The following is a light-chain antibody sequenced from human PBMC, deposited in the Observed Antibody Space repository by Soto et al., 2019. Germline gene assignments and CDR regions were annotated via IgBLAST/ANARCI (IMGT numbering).Light chain of an antibody. CDR2: GAS. J-gene: IGKJ1*01. V-gene: IGKV3-20*01. CDR1: QSVSSSY. Sequence: EILLTQSPGTLSLSPGERATLSCRASQSVSSSYLAWYQQKPGQAPRLLIYGASSRATGIPDRFSGSGSGTDFTLTISRLEPEDFAGYYCQQGRTFGKGTKVEIK. CDR3: QQGRT.